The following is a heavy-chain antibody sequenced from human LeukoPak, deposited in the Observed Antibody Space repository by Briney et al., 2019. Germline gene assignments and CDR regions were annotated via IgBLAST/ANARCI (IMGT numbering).Heavy chain of an antibody. V-gene: IGHV3-21*01. D-gene: IGHD6-13*01. Sequence: GGSLRLSCAASGFTFRSYTMNWVRQAPGKGLEWVSSISSSTTYIYYADSVKGRFTISRDNAKNSLYLQMNSLRAEDTAVYYCARGHGIAAAGSFDPWGQGTLVTVSS. J-gene: IGHJ5*02. CDR1: GFTFRSYT. CDR3: ARGHGIAAAGSFDP. CDR2: ISSSTTYI.